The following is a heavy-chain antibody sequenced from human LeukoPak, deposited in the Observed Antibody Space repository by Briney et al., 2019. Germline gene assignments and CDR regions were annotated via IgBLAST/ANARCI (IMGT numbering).Heavy chain of an antibody. CDR1: GFTFSSYW. V-gene: IGHV3-7*01. Sequence: GGSLRLSCAASGFTFSSYWMSWVRQAPGKGLEWVANIKQDGSEKYYVDSVKGRFTISRDNSKNTLYVQMNSLRADDTAVYYCAKGAYYYDSGAQYYFDYWGQGTLVTVSS. D-gene: IGHD3-22*01. CDR3: AKGAYYYDSGAQYYFDY. CDR2: IKQDGSEK. J-gene: IGHJ4*02.